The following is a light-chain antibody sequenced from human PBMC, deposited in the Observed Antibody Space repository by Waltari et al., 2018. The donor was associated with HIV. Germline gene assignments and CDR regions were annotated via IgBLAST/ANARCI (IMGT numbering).Light chain of an antibody. Sequence: QPALTQPPSVSGSPGQSITISCIGTRSYVGGYSLVSWYQHHPGKAPQLLIFEDTERPSGVSNRFSASKSGTTASLTISGLLAEDAADYYCCSYGGFTTYVFGSGTKVTVL. CDR3: CSYGGFTTYV. CDR2: EDT. CDR1: RSYVGGYSL. J-gene: IGLJ1*01. V-gene: IGLV2-23*01.